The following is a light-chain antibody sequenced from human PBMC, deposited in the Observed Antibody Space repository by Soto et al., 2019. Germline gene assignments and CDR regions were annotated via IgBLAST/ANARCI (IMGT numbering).Light chain of an antibody. V-gene: IGKV3-20*01. CDR1: QSVSGSY. CDR3: QQYGSSPPCT. CDR2: GAS. Sequence: EIVLTQSPGTLSLSPGERATLFCRASQSVSGSYLAWYQQKPGQAPRLLIFGASSRASGIPDRFSGSGSGTDFTLTISRLEPEDLAVYYCQQYGSSPPCTFGQGTKLEIK. J-gene: IGKJ2*02.